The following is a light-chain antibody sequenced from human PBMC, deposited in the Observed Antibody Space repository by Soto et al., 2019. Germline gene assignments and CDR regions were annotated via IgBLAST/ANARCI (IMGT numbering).Light chain of an antibody. CDR2: DNN. Sequence: QSVLTQPPSVSAAPGQKVTISCSGSTSNIGNNYVYWYQQFPGTAPKLLIYDNNKRPSGIPDRFSGSKSGTSATLGITGLQTGDEAGYYCGAWDSSLSVVVFGGATQLTVL. V-gene: IGLV1-51*01. CDR1: TSNIGNNY. CDR3: GAWDSSLSVVV. J-gene: IGLJ3*02.